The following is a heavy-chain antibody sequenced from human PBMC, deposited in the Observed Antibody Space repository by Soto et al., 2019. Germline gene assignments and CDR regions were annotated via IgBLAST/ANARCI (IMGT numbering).Heavy chain of an antibody. CDR2: IYYSGST. V-gene: IGHV4-39*02. D-gene: IGHD6-19*01. CDR1: GGSISSSSYY. Sequence: QLQLQESGPGLVKPSETLSLTCTVSGGSISSSSYYWGWIRQPPGKGLEWIGSIYYSGSTYYNPSLKSRVTISVDTSKNQFSLKLSSVTAADTAVYYCARDDVEMAVYGMDVWGQGTTVTVSS. J-gene: IGHJ6*02. CDR3: ARDDVEMAVYGMDV.